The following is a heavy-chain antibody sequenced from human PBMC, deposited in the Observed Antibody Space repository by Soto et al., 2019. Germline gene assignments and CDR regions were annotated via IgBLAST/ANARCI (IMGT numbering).Heavy chain of an antibody. Sequence: PSQTLSLPCAISGDSVSSKSAAWNWIRQAPSRGLEWLGRTYYRSKWSTDYAVSLRGRITVNPDSSKNQFSLRLTSVTPEDTAVYYCARALAGSYDYWGQGTLVTVSS. CDR1: GDSVSSKSAA. CDR3: ARALAGSYDY. CDR2: TYYRSKWST. D-gene: IGHD3-10*01. V-gene: IGHV6-1*01. J-gene: IGHJ4*02.